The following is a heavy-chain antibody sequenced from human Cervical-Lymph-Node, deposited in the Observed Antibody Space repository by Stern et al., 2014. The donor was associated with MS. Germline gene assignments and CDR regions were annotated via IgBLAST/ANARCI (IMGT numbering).Heavy chain of an antibody. J-gene: IGHJ4*02. CDR3: ARGNGLGHGDPTFDY. V-gene: IGHV4-31*03. CDR1: GGSINNVIYY. Sequence: QVQLQESGPRLVTPSQTLSLTCPVSGGSINNVIYYWSWIRQHPGKGLEWIGYIHYSGSTGYSPSLKSRVTMSVDTSKNQFSLRLSSVTAADTAVYYCARGNGLGHGDPTFDYWGQGTLVTVSS. CDR2: IHYSGST. D-gene: IGHD4-17*01.